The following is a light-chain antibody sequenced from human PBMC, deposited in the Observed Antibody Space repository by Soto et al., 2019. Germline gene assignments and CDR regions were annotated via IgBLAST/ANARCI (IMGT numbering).Light chain of an antibody. CDR1: HAINNF. Sequence: EIRLTQSPSSLSASVGDRVTIACRASHAINNFLAWFQQRPGKVPELLMYASSSLKSGVPSRFSGSGSGTDFTLTIDGLQPEDFATYFCQNYNSVPYTFGQGTKLEI. J-gene: IGKJ2*01. V-gene: IGKV1-27*01. CDR3: QNYNSVPYT. CDR2: ASS.